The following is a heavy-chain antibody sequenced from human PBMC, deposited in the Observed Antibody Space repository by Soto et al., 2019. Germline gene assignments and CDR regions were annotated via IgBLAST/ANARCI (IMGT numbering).Heavy chain of an antibody. Sequence: QVQLVESGGGVVQPGRSLRLSCAASGFTFSSYGMHWVRQAPGKGLEWVAVISYDGSNKYYADSVKGRFTISRDNSKNTLYLQMNSLRAEDTAVYYWATHYYDSSGTDTSAAFDIWGQGTMVTVSS. CDR3: ATHYYDSSGTDTSAAFDI. J-gene: IGHJ3*02. V-gene: IGHV3-30*03. CDR2: ISYDGSNK. D-gene: IGHD3-22*01. CDR1: GFTFSSYG.